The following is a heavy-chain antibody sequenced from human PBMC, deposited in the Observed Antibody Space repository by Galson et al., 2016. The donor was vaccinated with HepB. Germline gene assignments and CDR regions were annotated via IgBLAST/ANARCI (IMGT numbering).Heavy chain of an antibody. J-gene: IGHJ6*02. D-gene: IGHD4-17*01. CDR1: GFSISSYW. CDR2: MNQDGSVK. CDR3: ARDMTKVTTSGPDDLIYHYYGTDV. V-gene: IGHV3-7*03. Sequence: SLRLSCAASGFSISSYWMSWVRQAPGKGLEWVATMNQDGSVKFYVDSVKGRFTISRDNDKNSLHVQMNSLRAEDTAVYYCARDMTKVTTSGPDDLIYHYYGTDVWGQGTTVTVSS.